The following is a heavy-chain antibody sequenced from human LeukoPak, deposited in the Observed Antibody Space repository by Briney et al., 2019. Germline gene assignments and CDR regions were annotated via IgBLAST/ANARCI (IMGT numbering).Heavy chain of an antibody. CDR2: IYHSGST. CDR3: AREPSSGSYPRYFDY. J-gene: IGHJ4*02. D-gene: IGHD1-26*01. V-gene: IGHV4-30-2*01. Sequence: SETLSLTCTVSGGSISSGGYYWSWIRQPPGKGLEWIGYIYHSGSTYYNPSLKSRVTISVDRSKNQFSLKLSSVTAADTAVYYCAREPSSGSYPRYFDYWGQGTLVTVSS. CDR1: GGSISSGGYY.